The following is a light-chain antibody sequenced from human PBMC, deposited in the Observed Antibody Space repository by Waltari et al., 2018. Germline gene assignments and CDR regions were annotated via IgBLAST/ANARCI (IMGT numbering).Light chain of an antibody. J-gene: IGLJ3*02. CDR1: GSDVGVYSY. CDR3: CSYAGSITFWV. CDR2: DVT. V-gene: IGLV2-11*01. Sequence: QSALTQPRSVSGSPGQSVTISCTGTGSDVGVYSYVSWYQHHPDKAPKLIIYDVTKRPSGVPDRFSASKSDNTASLTISGLQAEDEADYYCCSYAGSITFWVFGGGTKLTVL.